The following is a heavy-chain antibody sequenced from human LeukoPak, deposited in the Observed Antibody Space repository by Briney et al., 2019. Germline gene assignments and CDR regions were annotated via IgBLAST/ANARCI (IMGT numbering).Heavy chain of an antibody. J-gene: IGHJ6*02. CDR1: GGSISSYY. CDR2: IYYSGST. D-gene: IGHD3-9*01. V-gene: IGHV4-59*01. Sequence: SEALSLTCTVSGGSISSYYWSWIRQPPGKGLAWIGYIYYSGSTNYNPSLKSRVTISVDTSKNQFSLKLSSVTAADTAVHYCAREPNYDILTGSAYGMDVWGQGTTVTVSS. CDR3: AREPNYDILTGSAYGMDV.